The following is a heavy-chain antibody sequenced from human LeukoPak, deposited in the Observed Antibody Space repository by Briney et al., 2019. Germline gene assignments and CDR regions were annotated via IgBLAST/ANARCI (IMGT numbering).Heavy chain of an antibody. J-gene: IGHJ4*02. CDR2: ISISSSYI. V-gene: IGHV3-21*01. CDR3: ARGRYDVLAGYQPPYFDD. D-gene: IGHD3-9*01. CDR1: GFTFSNYN. Sequence: GGSLRLSCAASGFTFSNYNINWVRQAPGKGLEWVSSISISSSYIYYADSVKGRFTISRDNAKDSLYLQMNSLRAEDTAVYYCARGRYDVLAGYQPPYFDDWGQGTLVTVSS.